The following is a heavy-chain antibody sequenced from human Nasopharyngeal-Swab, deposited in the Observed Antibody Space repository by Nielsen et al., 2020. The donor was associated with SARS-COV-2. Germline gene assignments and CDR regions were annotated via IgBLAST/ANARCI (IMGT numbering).Heavy chain of an antibody. V-gene: IGHV3-30*19. CDR3: AFCRGAGYYYYYMDV. Sequence: GESLKISCAASGFTFSSYGMHWVRQAPGKGLEWVAVISFDGSTKYYADSVKGRFTISRDYSKNTLYLQMNSLRSEDTAVYYCAFCRGAGYYYYYMDVWGKGTTVTVSS. CDR1: GFTFSSYG. CDR2: ISFDGSTK. J-gene: IGHJ6*03. D-gene: IGHD6-13*01.